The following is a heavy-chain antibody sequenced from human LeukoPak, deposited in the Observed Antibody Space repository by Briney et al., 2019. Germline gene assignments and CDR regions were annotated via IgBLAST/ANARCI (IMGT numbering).Heavy chain of an antibody. D-gene: IGHD5-24*01. J-gene: IGHJ4*02. CDR1: GFTFSSYA. Sequence: GGSLRLSCAASGFTFSSYAMSWVRQAPGKGLEWVSAISGSGGSTYYADSVKGRLTISRDNSKNTLYLQMNSLRAEDTAVYYCAKARDGYNYFDYWGQGTLVTVSS. CDR2: ISGSGGST. V-gene: IGHV3-23*01. CDR3: AKARDGYNYFDY.